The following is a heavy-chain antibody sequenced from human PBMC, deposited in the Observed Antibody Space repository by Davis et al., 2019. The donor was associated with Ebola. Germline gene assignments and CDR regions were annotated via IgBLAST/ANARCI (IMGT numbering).Heavy chain of an antibody. J-gene: IGHJ4*02. CDR3: ATGRAVAGIGLVY. V-gene: IGHV1-24*01. Sequence: ASVKVSCKASGYTFTSYGISWVRQAPGKGLEWMGGFDPEDGETIYAQKFQGRVTMTEDTSTDTAYMELSSLRSEDTAVYYCATGRAVAGIGLVYWGQGTLVTVSS. CDR1: GYTFTSYG. D-gene: IGHD6-19*01. CDR2: FDPEDGET.